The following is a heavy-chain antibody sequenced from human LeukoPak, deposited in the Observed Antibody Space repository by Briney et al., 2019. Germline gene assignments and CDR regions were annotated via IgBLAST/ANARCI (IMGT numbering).Heavy chain of an antibody. Sequence: SETLSLTCIVSGGSISSSGYYCGWIRQPPGKGLEWIGSMYHSGNTYYNPSLKSRVIISVDTSKNQFSLKLSSVTAADTAVYYCARHAMVAAPIDYWGQGTLVTVSS. CDR1: GGSISSSGYY. J-gene: IGHJ4*02. CDR3: ARHAMVAAPIDY. CDR2: MYHSGNT. D-gene: IGHD2-15*01. V-gene: IGHV4-39*01.